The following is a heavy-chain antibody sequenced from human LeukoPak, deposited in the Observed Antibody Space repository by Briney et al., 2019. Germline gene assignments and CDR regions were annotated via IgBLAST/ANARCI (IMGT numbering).Heavy chain of an antibody. CDR3: AKGAHGYSSDYFDY. Sequence: GGSLRLSCAASGFTFSSYGMSWVRQAPGKGLEWVSAISGSGGTTYYADSVKGRFTISRDNSKNTLYLRMNSLRAEDTAVYYCAKGAHGYSSDYFDYWGQGTLVTVSS. D-gene: IGHD5-18*01. CDR2: ISGSGGTT. V-gene: IGHV3-23*01. J-gene: IGHJ4*02. CDR1: GFTFSSYG.